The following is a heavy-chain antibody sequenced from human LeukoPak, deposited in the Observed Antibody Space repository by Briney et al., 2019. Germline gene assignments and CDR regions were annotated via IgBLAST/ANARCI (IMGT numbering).Heavy chain of an antibody. D-gene: IGHD2-21*01. CDR2: ISGSGGST. V-gene: IGHV3-23*01. CDR1: GFTFSSYG. Sequence: GGSLRLSCAASGFTFSSYGMSWVRQAPGKGLEWVSAISGSGGSTYYADSVKGRFTISRDNSKNTLYLQMNSLRAEDTAVYYCAKDPFNQHQYYYYMDVWGKGTTVTISS. CDR3: AKDPFNQHQYYYYMDV. J-gene: IGHJ6*03.